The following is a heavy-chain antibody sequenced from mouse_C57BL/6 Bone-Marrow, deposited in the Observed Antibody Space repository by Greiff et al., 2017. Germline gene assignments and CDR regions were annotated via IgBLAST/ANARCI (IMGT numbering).Heavy chain of an antibody. Sequence: VQLQQSGAELARPGASVKLSCKASGYTFTSYGISWVKQRTGQGLEWIGEIYPRSGNTYYNEKFKGKATLTADKSSSTAYMELRSLTSEASAVYFCARSKDYYGSRYFDVWGTGTAVTVSS. V-gene: IGHV1-81*01. J-gene: IGHJ1*03. CDR2: IYPRSGNT. CDR1: GYTFTSYG. D-gene: IGHD1-1*01. CDR3: ARSKDYYGSRYFDV.